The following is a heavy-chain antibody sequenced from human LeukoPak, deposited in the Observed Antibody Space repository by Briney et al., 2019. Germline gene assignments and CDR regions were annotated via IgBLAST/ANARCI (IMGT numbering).Heavy chain of an antibody. CDR3: ARGYKAGTHNDY. Sequence: ASVKVSCKASGYTFTGNGISWVRQAPGQGLEWMGWISAYNGNTNHAQKLQGRVTMTTDTSTSTAYMELRSLRSDDTAVYYCARGYKAGTHNDYWGQGTLVTVSS. J-gene: IGHJ4*02. CDR2: ISAYNGNT. D-gene: IGHD6-13*01. V-gene: IGHV1-18*01. CDR1: GYTFTGNG.